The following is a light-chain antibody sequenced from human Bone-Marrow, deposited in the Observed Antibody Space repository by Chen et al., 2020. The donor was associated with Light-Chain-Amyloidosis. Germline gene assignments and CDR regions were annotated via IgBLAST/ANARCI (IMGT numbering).Light chain of an antibody. CDR3: QAWDSSTDVV. CDR1: KSGDKY. J-gene: IGLJ2*01. V-gene: IGLV3-1*01. CDR2: QDS. Sequence: SYELTHPPPLSVSPRQTPRITCSGDKSGDKYACWYQQKPGQSPVLVIYQDSKRPSGIRERFSGSNSGNTATLTISGTQAMDEADYYCQAWDSSTDVVFGGGTKLTVL.